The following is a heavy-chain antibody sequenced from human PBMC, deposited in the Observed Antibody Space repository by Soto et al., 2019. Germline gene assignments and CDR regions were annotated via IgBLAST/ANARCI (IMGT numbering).Heavy chain of an antibody. CDR3: AKDLSLVRGVISNWFDP. J-gene: IGHJ5*02. Sequence: GGSLRLSCAASGFTFISYGMHWVRQAPGKGLEWVAVISYDGSNKYYADSVKGRFTISRDNSKNTLYLQMNSLRAEDTAVYYCAKDLSLVRGVISNWFDPWGQGTLVTVSS. V-gene: IGHV3-30*18. D-gene: IGHD3-10*01. CDR2: ISYDGSNK. CDR1: GFTFISYG.